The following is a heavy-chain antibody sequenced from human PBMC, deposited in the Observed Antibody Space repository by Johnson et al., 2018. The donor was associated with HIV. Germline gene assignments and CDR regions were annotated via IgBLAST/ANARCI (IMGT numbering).Heavy chain of an antibody. J-gene: IGHJ3*02. V-gene: IGHV3-30*03. CDR2: ISYDGSNK. D-gene: IGHD1-26*01. Sequence: QVQLVESGGGSVKPGGSLRLSCASSGFAFSGHNMGWIRQAPGKGLEWVAVISYDGSNKYYADSVKGRFTVSRDNSKNTLYLQMTSLRAEDTAVYHCARDRIVGADYDAFDIWGQGTMVTVSS. CDR3: ARDRIVGADYDAFDI. CDR1: GFAFSGHN.